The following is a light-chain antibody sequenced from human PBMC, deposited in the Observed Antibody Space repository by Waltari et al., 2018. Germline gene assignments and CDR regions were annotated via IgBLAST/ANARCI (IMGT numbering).Light chain of an antibody. V-gene: IGKV3-15*01. CDR2: AAS. J-gene: IGKJ5*01. CDR1: PSVSTK. CDR3: QQYEKWPTT. Sequence: IVVTQSPASLSVSPGGRATLSCRASPSVSTKLGWYQQRPGQAPRLLIYAASTRAIGIPARFSGGGSGTEFTLTISSLQSEDLGIYYCQQYEKWPTTFGQGTRLDSK.